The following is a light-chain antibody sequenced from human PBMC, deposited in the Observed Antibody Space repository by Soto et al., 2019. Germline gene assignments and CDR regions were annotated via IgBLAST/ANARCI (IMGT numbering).Light chain of an antibody. CDR1: QSVSSN. V-gene: IGKV3D-15*01. J-gene: IGKJ5*01. CDR2: GAS. Sequence: EIVLTPSPATLSSSPVERATLSCRASQSVSSNLAWYQQKPGQAPRLLIYGASSRATGIPDRFNGSGSGTDFTLTISSLQSEDFAVYYCQQYNNWITFGQGTRLEIK. CDR3: QQYNNWIT.